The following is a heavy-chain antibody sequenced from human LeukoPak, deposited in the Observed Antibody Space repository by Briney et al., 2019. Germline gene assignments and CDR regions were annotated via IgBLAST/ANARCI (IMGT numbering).Heavy chain of an antibody. J-gene: IGHJ3*02. D-gene: IGHD2-21*01. Sequence: SETLSLTCTVSGGSISSYYWSWLRQPPGKGLEWIGYIYYSGSNNYNPSLKRRVTISVDTSKNQFSLKLSSVTAADAAVYYCARSIWLPSDAFDIWGQGTMVTVSS. V-gene: IGHV4-59*01. CDR3: ARSIWLPSDAFDI. CDR2: IYYSGSN. CDR1: GGSISSYY.